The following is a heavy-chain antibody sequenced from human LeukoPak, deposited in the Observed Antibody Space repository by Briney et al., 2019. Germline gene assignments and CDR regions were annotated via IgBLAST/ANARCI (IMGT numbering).Heavy chain of an antibody. D-gene: IGHD4-11*01. CDR1: GYTFTGYY. V-gene: IGHV1-2*02. Sequence: GASVKVSCKASGYTFTGYYMHWVRQAPGQGLEWMGWINPNSGGTNYAQKFQGRVTMTRDTSISTAYMELSRLRSDDTAVYYCARVPHRTTVTTRDYYYYYMDVWGKGTTVTISS. CDR3: ARVPHRTTVTTRDYYYYYMDV. CDR2: INPNSGGT. J-gene: IGHJ6*03.